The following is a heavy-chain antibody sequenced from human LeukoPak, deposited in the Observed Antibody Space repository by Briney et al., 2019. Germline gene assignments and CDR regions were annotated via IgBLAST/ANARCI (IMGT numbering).Heavy chain of an antibody. V-gene: IGHV3-23*01. CDR3: AKRYGDSTGWFFDF. CDR1: RYSFDSYA. D-gene: IGHD6-13*01. J-gene: IGHJ4*02. Sequence: GESLKLSCEGSRYSFDSYAMTWVRQAPGKGLEWVSSINGGGDITYYAESVKGRYTVSRDNSKNTLFLQMNSLRAEDTAVFYCAKRYGDSTGWFFDFWGQGSLVTVSS. CDR2: INGGGDIT.